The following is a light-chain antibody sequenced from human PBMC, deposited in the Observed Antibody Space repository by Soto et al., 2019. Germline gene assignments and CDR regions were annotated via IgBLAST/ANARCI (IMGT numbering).Light chain of an antibody. Sequence: QSLLPHPAAVSWSPGHSITISCTGTGSDVGGYDYVSWYQHHPGKAPKVMIYEVTNRPSGVSNRFSGSKSGNTASLTISGLLAEEEADYYCSSYTSSSNYVFGTGTKVTVL. CDR2: EVT. V-gene: IGLV2-14*01. J-gene: IGLJ1*01. CDR1: GSDVGGYDY. CDR3: SSYTSSSNYV.